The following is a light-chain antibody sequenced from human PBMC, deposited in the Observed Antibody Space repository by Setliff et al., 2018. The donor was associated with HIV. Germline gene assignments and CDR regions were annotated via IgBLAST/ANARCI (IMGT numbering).Light chain of an antibody. CDR1: ISDVGSYNY. Sequence: QSALTQPASVSGSPGQSITISCTGTISDVGSYNYVTWYQQHPGKVPKLMIYDVTRRPSGVPDRFSGSRSGNTASLTISGLQAEDEADYYCSSFAGRLHVFGTGTKSPS. J-gene: IGLJ1*01. CDR3: SSFAGRLHV. V-gene: IGLV2-11*01. CDR2: DVT.